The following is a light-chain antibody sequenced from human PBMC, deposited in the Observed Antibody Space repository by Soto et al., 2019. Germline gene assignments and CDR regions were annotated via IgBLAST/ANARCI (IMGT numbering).Light chain of an antibody. CDR3: QQRSNWPIT. J-gene: IGKJ5*01. Sequence: DIVLTQSPATLSLSPGERATLSCRASQSVSSYLAWYQQKPGQAPRLLIYDASNSATGIPARFSGSASGTDFTLTTSSLAPEDFAVYYCQQRSNWPITFGQGTRLEIK. CDR2: DAS. V-gene: IGKV3-11*01. CDR1: QSVSSY.